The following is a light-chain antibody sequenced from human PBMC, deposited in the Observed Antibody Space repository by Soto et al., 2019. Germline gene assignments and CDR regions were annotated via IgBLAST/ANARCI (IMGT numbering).Light chain of an antibody. J-gene: IGKJ5*01. Sequence: ENVLYQTLATPSLSEREKASLSCRASQSVSSYLAWYQQKPGQPPRLLIYDASNRATGIPARFSGSGSGTDITLTISILEAEDFAVYYCQQRSNWPFTFGQGTRLEIK. CDR3: QQRSNWPFT. CDR1: QSVSSY. V-gene: IGKV3-11*01. CDR2: DAS.